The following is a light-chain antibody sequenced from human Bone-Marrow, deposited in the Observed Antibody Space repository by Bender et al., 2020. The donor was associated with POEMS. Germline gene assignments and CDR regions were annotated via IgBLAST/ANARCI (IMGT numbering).Light chain of an antibody. CDR1: NIGSKS. CDR3: QVWDSGNDHFV. CDR2: DDS. J-gene: IGLJ1*01. V-gene: IGLV3-21*02. Sequence: SHELTQPPSVSVSPGQTARITCGGNNIGSKSVHWYQQKPGQAPVLVVFDDSDRPSGIPERFSGSNSGNTASLTISKVEAGDEADYYCQVWDSGNDHFVFGSGTAVTVL.